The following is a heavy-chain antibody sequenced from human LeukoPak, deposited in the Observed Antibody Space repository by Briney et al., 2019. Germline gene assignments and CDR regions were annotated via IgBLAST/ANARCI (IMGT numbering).Heavy chain of an antibody. Sequence: GGSLRLSCAGFGFTFSSYAMSWVRQAPGKGLEWVSIIGGSGVVTTNADSVKGRFTISRDNSKNTLYLQMNSLRAEDTAVYYCARAYYYPSGSYYLHFDYWGQGTLVIVSS. CDR3: ARAYYYPSGSYYLHFDY. D-gene: IGHD3-10*01. CDR2: IGGSGVVT. V-gene: IGHV3-23*01. CDR1: GFTFSSYA. J-gene: IGHJ4*02.